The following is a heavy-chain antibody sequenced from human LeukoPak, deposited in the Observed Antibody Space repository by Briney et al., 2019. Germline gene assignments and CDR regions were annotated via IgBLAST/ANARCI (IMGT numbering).Heavy chain of an antibody. D-gene: IGHD6-19*01. J-gene: IGHJ4*02. CDR1: GGTFSSYA. CDR3: ARAVGSGWNYFDY. Sequence: GASVTVSCKASGGTFSSYAISWVRQAPGQGLEWMGRIIPIFGIANYAQKFQGRVTFTADKSTSTAYMELSSLRSEDTAVYYCARAVGSGWNYFDYWGQGTLVTVSS. CDR2: IIPIFGIA. V-gene: IGHV1-69*04.